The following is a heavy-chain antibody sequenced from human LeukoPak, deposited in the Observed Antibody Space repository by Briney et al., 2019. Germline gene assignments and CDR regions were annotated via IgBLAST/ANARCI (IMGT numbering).Heavy chain of an antibody. CDR2: INHSGST. CDR3: ARHRGYYDSSGRFDY. V-gene: IGHV4-34*01. CDR1: GGSFSGYY. J-gene: IGHJ4*02. D-gene: IGHD3-22*01. Sequence: SETLSLTCAVYGGSFSGYYWSWIRQPPGKGLEWIGEINHSGSTNYSPSLKSRVTISVDTSKNQFSLKLSSVTAADTAVYYCARHRGYYDSSGRFDYWGQGTLVTVSS.